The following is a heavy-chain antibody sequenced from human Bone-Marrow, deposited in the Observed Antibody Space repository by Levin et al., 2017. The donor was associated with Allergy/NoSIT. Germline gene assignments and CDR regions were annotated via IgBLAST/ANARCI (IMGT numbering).Heavy chain of an antibody. CDR1: GFTVSSNY. Sequence: QAGGSLRLSCAASGFTVSSNYMSWVRQAPGKGLEWVSVIYSCGSTYYADSVKGRFTISRDNSKNTLYLQMNSLRAEDTAVYYCARDRTYGSGIYYMDVWGKGTTVTVSS. CDR2: IYSCGST. D-gene: IGHD3-10*01. V-gene: IGHV3-66*03. J-gene: IGHJ6*03. CDR3: ARDRTYGSGIYYMDV.